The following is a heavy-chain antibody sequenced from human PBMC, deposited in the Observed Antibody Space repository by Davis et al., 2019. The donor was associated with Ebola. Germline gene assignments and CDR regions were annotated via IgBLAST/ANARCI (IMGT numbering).Heavy chain of an antibody. V-gene: IGHV3-7*01. CDR2: IKEDGSKK. D-gene: IGHD2-8*01. J-gene: IGHJ4*02. CDR3: ARDASWSFDS. CDR1: GFTFSSYW. Sequence: GESLKISCEASGFTFSSYWMSWARQAPGKGLEWVANIKEDGSKKQYVDSLKGRFTISRDNAKKSLHLEVNSLRFDDTAVYYCARDASWSFDSWGQGTLVTVSS.